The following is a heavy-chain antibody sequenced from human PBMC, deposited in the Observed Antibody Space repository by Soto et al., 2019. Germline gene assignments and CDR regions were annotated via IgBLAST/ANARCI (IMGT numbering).Heavy chain of an antibody. CDR3: ARGRKVRDFWSGYKLIHFDY. J-gene: IGHJ4*02. D-gene: IGHD3-3*01. V-gene: IGHV1-3*01. CDR2: INAGNGNT. CDR1: GYTFTSYA. Sequence: ASVKVSCKASGYTFTSYAMHWVRQAPGQRLEWMGWINAGNGNTKYSQKFQGRVTITRDTSASTAYMELSSLRSEDTAVYYCARGRKVRDFWSGYKLIHFDYWGQGTLVTVSS.